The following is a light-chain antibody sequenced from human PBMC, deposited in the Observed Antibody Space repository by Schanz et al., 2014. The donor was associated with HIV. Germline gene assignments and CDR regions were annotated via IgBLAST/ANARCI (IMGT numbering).Light chain of an antibody. CDR2: GNS. J-gene: IGLJ2*01. CDR1: SSNIGAGFD. Sequence: QSVLTQPPSVSGAPGQTVTISCTGSSSNIGAGFDLHWYQQLPGTAPKLLIYGNSNRPSGVPDRFSGSKSGNTASLTVSGLQAEDEADYYCSSHAGSDKFGIFGGGTKLTVL. CDR3: SSHAGSDKFGI. V-gene: IGLV1-40*01.